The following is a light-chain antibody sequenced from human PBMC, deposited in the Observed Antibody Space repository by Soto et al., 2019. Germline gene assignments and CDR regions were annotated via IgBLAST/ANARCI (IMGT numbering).Light chain of an antibody. CDR2: EVS. CDR3: SSHAGSINVV. J-gene: IGLJ2*01. CDR1: SSDVGSYNY. V-gene: IGLV2-14*01. Sequence: QSALTQPASVSGSPGQSITISCTGTSSDVGSYNYVSWYQQHPGKAPQLMIYEVSDRPSGVSIRFSGSKSGNTASLTISGLQAEDEADYYCSSHAGSINVVFGGGTKVTVL.